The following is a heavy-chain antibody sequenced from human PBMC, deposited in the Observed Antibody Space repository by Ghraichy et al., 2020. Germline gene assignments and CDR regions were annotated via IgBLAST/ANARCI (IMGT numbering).Heavy chain of an antibody. J-gene: IGHJ4*02. V-gene: IGHV3-74*01. CDR1: GFTFSSYW. CDR2: INSDASST. D-gene: IGHD6-13*01. Sequence: GGPLRLSCAASGFTFSSYWMHWVRQAPGKGLVWVSRINSDASSTSYADSVKGRFTISRDNAKNTLYLQMNSLRAEDTAVYYCARGPEWSSSWHDYWGQGTLVTVSS. CDR3: ARGPEWSSSWHDY.